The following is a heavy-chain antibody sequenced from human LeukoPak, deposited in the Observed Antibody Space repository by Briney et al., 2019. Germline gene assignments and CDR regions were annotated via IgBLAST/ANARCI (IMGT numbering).Heavy chain of an antibody. D-gene: IGHD6-19*01. CDR1: GYTFTSYY. CDR2: INPSGGST. J-gene: IGHJ4*02. CDR3: ARDTNPSYSGWYNLPDY. V-gene: IGHV1-46*01. Sequence: VASVKVSCKASGYTFTSYYMHWVRQAPGQGLEWIGIINPSGGSTSYAQKFQGRVTMTRDTSTSTVYMELSSLRSEDTAVYYCARDTNPSYSGWYNLPDYWGQGTLVTVSS.